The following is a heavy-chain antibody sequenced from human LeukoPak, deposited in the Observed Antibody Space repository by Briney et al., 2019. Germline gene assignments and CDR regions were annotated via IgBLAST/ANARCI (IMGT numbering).Heavy chain of an antibody. CDR3: ARDGYTSAWSRFDY. J-gene: IGHJ4*02. CDR1: GGSISSYF. V-gene: IGHV4-59*01. Sequence: SETLSLTCTVSGGSISSYFWSWIRQPPGKGLEWIGYISCSGSTNYSPSLKSRVTISVDTSKNHFSLKLSSVTAADTAVYYCARDGYTSAWSRFDYWGQGALVTVSS. D-gene: IGHD6-19*01. CDR2: ISCSGST.